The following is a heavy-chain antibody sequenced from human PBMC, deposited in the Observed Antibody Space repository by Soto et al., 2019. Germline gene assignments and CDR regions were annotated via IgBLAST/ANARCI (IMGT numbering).Heavy chain of an antibody. CDR1: GITFSSYA. CDR2: ISNDGNNK. J-gene: IGHJ6*02. CDR3: ARDCEYDSLRCYYYYGMDV. V-gene: IGHV3-30-3*01. Sequence: QVQVVESGGGVVQPGRSLRLSCAASGITFSSYAMHWVRQAPGEGLEWVALISNDGNNKYYADSVKGRFTISRDNSNNTLYLQVNSLRPEDTAVYYCARDCEYDSLRCYYYYGMDVWGQGTTVTVSS. D-gene: IGHD3-16*01.